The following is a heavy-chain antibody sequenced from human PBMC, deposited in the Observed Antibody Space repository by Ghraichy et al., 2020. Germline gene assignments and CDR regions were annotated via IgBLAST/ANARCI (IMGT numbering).Heavy chain of an antibody. Sequence: GESLNISCAASGFTFSSYAMSWVRQAPGKGLEWVSAISGSGGSTYYADSVKGRFTISRDNSKNTLYLQMNSLRAEDTAVYYCAKDLSGWYYYYYYYYGMDVWGQGTTVTVSS. J-gene: IGHJ6*02. CDR1: GFTFSSYA. V-gene: IGHV3-23*01. CDR3: AKDLSGWYYYYYYYYGMDV. D-gene: IGHD6-19*01. CDR2: ISGSGGST.